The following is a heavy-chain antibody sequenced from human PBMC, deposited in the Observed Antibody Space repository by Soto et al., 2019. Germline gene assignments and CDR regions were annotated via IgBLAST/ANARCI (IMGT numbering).Heavy chain of an antibody. CDR1: GGSVSSGSYY. V-gene: IGHV4-61*01. D-gene: IGHD3-10*01. Sequence: QVQLQESGPGLVKPSETLSLTCTVSGGSVSSGSYYWSWIRQPPGKGLEWIGYIYYSGSTNYNPSLKSRVTISVDTSKNQFSLKLSSVTAADTAVYYCARDRGATWFEAFDIWGQGTMVTVSS. CDR3: ARDRGATWFEAFDI. CDR2: IYYSGST. J-gene: IGHJ3*02.